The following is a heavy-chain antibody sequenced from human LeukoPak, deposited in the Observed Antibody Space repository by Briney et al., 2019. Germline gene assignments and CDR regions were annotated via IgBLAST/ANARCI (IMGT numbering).Heavy chain of an antibody. Sequence: ASVKGSCKASGYTFTGYYMHWVRQAPGQGLEWMGWINPNSGGTNYAQKFQGRVTMTRDTSISTAYMELSRLRSDDTAVYYCARDFLGSGYSYMGNWFDPWGQGTLVTVSS. J-gene: IGHJ5*02. D-gene: IGHD5-18*01. CDR3: ARDFLGSGYSYMGNWFDP. V-gene: IGHV1-2*02. CDR2: INPNSGGT. CDR1: GYTFTGYY.